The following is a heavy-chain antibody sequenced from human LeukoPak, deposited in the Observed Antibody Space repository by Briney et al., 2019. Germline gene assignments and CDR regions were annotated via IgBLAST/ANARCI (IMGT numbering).Heavy chain of an antibody. CDR3: ARTVSSGWTSYYMDV. D-gene: IGHD6-19*01. Sequence: SETLSLTCTVSGGSISSYYWSWIRQPPGKGLEWIGYIYYSGSTNYNPSLKSRVTISVDTSKNQFSLKLRSVTAADTAVYYCARTVSSGWTSYYMDVWGKGTTVTVSS. CDR2: IYYSGST. CDR1: GGSISSYY. V-gene: IGHV4-59*01. J-gene: IGHJ6*03.